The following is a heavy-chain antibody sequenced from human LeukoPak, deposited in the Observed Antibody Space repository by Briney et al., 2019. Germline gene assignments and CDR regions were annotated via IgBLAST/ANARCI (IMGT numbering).Heavy chain of an antibody. CDR1: GFTVNNNY. Sequence: GGSLRLSCVASGFTVNNNYMNWVRQGPGKGLEWVSVISSGGSTYYADSVTGRFTISRDNSKNILYLQMNSLRVEDTAVYFCAKGRSGSASWALQIFDNWGQGTLVTVSS. J-gene: IGHJ4*02. CDR2: ISSGGST. V-gene: IGHV3-53*01. CDR3: AKGRSGSASWALQIFDN. D-gene: IGHD2-2*01.